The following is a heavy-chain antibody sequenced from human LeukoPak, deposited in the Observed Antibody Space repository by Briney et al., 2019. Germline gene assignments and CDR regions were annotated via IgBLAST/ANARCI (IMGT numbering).Heavy chain of an antibody. Sequence: ASETLSLTCTVSGGSISSSSYYRGWIRQPPGKGLEWIGSIYYSGSTYYNPSLKSRVTISVDTSKNQFSLKLRSVTAADTAVYYCARLKVRGVISRHYYYMDVWGKGTTVTIS. V-gene: IGHV4-39*07. D-gene: IGHD3-10*01. CDR2: IYYSGST. CDR3: ARLKVRGVISRHYYYMDV. J-gene: IGHJ6*03. CDR1: GGSISSSSYY.